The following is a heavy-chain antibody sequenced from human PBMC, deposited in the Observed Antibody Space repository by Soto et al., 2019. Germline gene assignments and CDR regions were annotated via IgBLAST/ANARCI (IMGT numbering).Heavy chain of an antibody. CDR3: ARAYYNVDYFDY. Sequence: SETLSLTCTVSGGSISSYYWSWIRQPPGKGLEWIGYIYYSGSTNYNPSLKSRVTISVDTSKNQFSLKLSSVTAADTAVYYCARAYYNVDYFDYWGQGTLVTVSS. CDR1: GGSISSYY. D-gene: IGHD3-10*01. J-gene: IGHJ4*02. CDR2: IYYSGST. V-gene: IGHV4-59*01.